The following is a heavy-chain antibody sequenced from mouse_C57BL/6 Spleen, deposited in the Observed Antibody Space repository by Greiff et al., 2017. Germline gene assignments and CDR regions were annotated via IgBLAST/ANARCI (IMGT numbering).Heavy chain of an antibody. D-gene: IGHD2-1*01. Sequence: VMLVESGAELVKPGASVKISCKASGYAFSSYWMNWVKQRPGKGLEWIGQIYPGDGDTNYNGKFKGKATLTADKSSSTAYMQLSSLTSEDSAVYFCARGYYYGNYVDFDYWGQGTTLTVSS. J-gene: IGHJ2*01. CDR3: ARGYYYGNYVDFDY. CDR1: GYAFSSYW. CDR2: IYPGDGDT. V-gene: IGHV1-80*01.